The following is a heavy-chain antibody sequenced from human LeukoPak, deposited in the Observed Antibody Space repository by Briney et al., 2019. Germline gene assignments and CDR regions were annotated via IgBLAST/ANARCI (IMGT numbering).Heavy chain of an antibody. D-gene: IGHD6-13*01. CDR3: SIAAAGLNNWFDP. CDR1: GYTFTGYY. J-gene: IGHJ5*02. Sequence: ASVKVSCKASGYTFTGYYMHWVRQAPGQGLEWMGWINPNSGGTNYAQKFQGRVTMTRDTSTSTVYMELSSLRSEDTAVYYCSIAAAGLNNWFDPWGQGTLVTVSS. CDR2: INPNSGGT. V-gene: IGHV1-2*02.